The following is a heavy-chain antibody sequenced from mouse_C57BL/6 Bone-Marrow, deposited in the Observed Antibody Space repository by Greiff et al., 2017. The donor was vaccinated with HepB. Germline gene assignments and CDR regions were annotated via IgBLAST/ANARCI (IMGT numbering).Heavy chain of an antibody. CDR3: ARELWGFAY. J-gene: IGHJ3*01. Sequence: EVQVVESGGGLVKPGGSLKLSCAASGFTFSSYAMSWVRQTPEKRLEWVATISDGGSYTYYPDNVKGRFTISRDNAKNNLYLQMSHLKSEDTAMYYCARELWGFAYWGQGTLVTVSA. CDR2: ISDGGSYT. D-gene: IGHD1-1*02. CDR1: GFTFSSYA. V-gene: IGHV5-4*01.